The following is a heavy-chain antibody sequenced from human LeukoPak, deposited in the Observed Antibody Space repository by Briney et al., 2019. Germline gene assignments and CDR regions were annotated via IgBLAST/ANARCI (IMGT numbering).Heavy chain of an antibody. CDR1: GYTFTSYG. D-gene: IGHD3-22*01. CDR2: ISAYNGNT. J-gene: IGHJ6*02. V-gene: IGHV1-18*01. Sequence: ASVKVSCKASGYTFTSYGISWVRQAPGQGLEWMGWISAYNGNTNYAQKLQGRVTMTTDTSSSTAYMELRSLRSDDTAVYYCARGSGNYYDSSGSWGVWGQGTTVTVSS. CDR3: ARGSGNYYDSSGSWGV.